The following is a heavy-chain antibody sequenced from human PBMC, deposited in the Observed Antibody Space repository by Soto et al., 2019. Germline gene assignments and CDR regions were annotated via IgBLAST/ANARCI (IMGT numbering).Heavy chain of an antibody. CDR3: ARSVFP. CDR2: IYYIGST. CDR1: GGSISSGGYY. J-gene: IGHJ5*02. V-gene: IGHV4-31*03. Sequence: QVQLQVLGTGLVKPSQTLSLTCTVSGGSISSGGYYWNWTRQHPGKGLEWIGYIYYIGSTYYNPSLKSRVTISLDTSKNQFSLKLSSVTAADTAVYYCARSVFPWGQGTLVTVSS.